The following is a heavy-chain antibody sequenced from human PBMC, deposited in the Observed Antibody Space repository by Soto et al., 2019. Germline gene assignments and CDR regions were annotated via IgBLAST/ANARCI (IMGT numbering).Heavy chain of an antibody. CDR3: ARDSRYYYDSSGYYPHYYYYGMDV. Sequence: GGSLRLSCAASGFTFSSYGMHWVRQAPGKGLEWVAVIWYDGSNKYYADSVKGRFTISRDNSKNTLYLQMNSLRAEDTAVYYCARDSRYYYDSSGYYPHYYYYGMDVWGQGTTVTVSS. D-gene: IGHD3-22*01. V-gene: IGHV3-33*01. CDR1: GFTFSSYG. J-gene: IGHJ6*02. CDR2: IWYDGSNK.